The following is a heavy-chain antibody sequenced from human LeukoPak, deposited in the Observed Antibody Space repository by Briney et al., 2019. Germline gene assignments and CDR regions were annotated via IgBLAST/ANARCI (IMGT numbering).Heavy chain of an antibody. V-gene: IGHV1-8*01. CDR3: ARGLLYYYGMDV. CDR2: MNPNSGNT. Sequence: ASVKVSCKASGYTFTSYDINWVRQATGQGLEWMGWMNPNSGNTGYAQKFQGRVTMTRNTSISTAYMELSSLRSEDTAVYYCARGLLYYYGMDVWGQGTTVTVSS. CDR1: GYTFTSYD. J-gene: IGHJ6*02. D-gene: IGHD2-21*01.